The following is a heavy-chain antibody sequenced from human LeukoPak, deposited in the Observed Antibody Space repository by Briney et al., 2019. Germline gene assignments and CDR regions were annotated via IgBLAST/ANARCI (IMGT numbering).Heavy chain of an antibody. J-gene: IGHJ4*02. V-gene: IGHV3-7*03. CDR1: GFTFSSYW. Sequence: GGSLRLSCAASGFTFSSYWMSWVRQAPGKGLEWVANIKQDGSEKYYVDSVKGRFTISRDNAKNSLYLQMNSLRAEDTAIYFCAKGSGNGYGSGPFDYWGQGTLVTVSS. CDR3: AKGSGNGYGSGPFDY. D-gene: IGHD3-10*01. CDR2: IKQDGSEK.